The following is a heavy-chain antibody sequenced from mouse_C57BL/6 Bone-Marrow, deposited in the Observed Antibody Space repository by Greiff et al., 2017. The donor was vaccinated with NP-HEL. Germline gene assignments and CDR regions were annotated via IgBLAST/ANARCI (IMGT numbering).Heavy chain of an antibody. CDR2: IRNKANGYTP. J-gene: IGHJ4*01. Sequence: EVQRVESGGGLVQPGGSLSLSCAASGFTFTAYYMSWVRQPPGKALEWLGFIRNKANGYTPEYSASVKGRFTISRDNSQSILYLQMNALRAEDSATYYCARSIYYDYADDPFYAMDYWGQGTSVTVSS. CDR1: GFTFTAYY. D-gene: IGHD2-4*01. CDR3: ARSIYYDYADDPFYAMDY. V-gene: IGHV7-3*01.